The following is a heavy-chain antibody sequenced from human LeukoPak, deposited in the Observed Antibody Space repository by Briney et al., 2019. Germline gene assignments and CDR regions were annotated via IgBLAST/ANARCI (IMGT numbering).Heavy chain of an antibody. D-gene: IGHD2-2*01. CDR1: GFTVSSNY. V-gene: IGHV3-53*01. CDR2: IYSGGST. J-gene: IGHJ3*02. CDR3: ARDRGPSGPAAMGDAFDI. Sequence: GGSLRLSCAASGFTVSSNYMSWVRQAPGKGLEWVSVIYSGGSTYYADSVKGRFTISRDNAKNSLYLQMNSLRAEDTAVYYCARDRGPSGPAAMGDAFDIWGQGTMVTVSS.